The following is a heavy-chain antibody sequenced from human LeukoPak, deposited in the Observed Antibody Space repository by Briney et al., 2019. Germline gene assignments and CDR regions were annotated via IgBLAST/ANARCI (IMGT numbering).Heavy chain of an antibody. CDR1: GFTFSSYA. CDR3: AKDGGDCSGGSCYLPYYYYYGMDV. D-gene: IGHD2-15*01. J-gene: IGHJ6*02. V-gene: IGHV3-23*01. CDR2: ISGSGGST. Sequence: PGGSLRLSCAASGFTFSSYAMSWVRQAPGKGLEWVSAISGSGGSTYYADSVKGRFTISRDNSKNTLYLQMNSLRAEDTAVYYCAKDGGDCSGGSCYLPYYYYYGMDVWGQGTTVTVSS.